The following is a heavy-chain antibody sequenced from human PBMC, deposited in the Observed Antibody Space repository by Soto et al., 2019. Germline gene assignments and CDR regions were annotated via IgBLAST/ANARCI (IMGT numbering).Heavy chain of an antibody. D-gene: IGHD3-16*02. CDR2: IYYSGST. CDR3: AKALGELSSLDY. CDR1: GGSISSGDYY. V-gene: IGHV4-30-4*01. J-gene: IGHJ4*02. Sequence: SETLSLTCTVSGGSISSGDYYWSWIRQPPGKGLEWIGYIYYSGSTYYNPSLKSRATISVDTSKNQFSLKLSSVTAADTAVYYCAKALGELSSLDYWGQGTLVTVSS.